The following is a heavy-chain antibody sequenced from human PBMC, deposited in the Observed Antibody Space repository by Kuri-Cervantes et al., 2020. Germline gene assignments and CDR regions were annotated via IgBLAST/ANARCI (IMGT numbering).Heavy chain of an antibody. D-gene: IGHD2-15*01. V-gene: IGHV5-51*01. CDR3: ATLGYCSGGSCGDFDY. CDR2: IYPGNSDT. Sequence: GESLKISCKGSGYSLTSYWIGWVRQMPGKGLEWMGIIYPGNSDTRYSPSFQGQVTISADKSISTAYLQWSSLKASDTAMYYCATLGYCSGGSCGDFDYWGQGTLVTVSS. CDR1: GYSLTSYW. J-gene: IGHJ4*02.